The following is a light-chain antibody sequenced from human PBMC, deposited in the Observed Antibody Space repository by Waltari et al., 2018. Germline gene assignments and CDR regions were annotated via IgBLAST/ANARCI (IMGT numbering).Light chain of an antibody. CDR3: LQDYNYPHT. CDR2: AAS. CDR1: QGIRND. V-gene: IGKV1-6*01. J-gene: IGKJ1*01. Sequence: AIQMTQSPSSLSASVGDSITITCRASQGIRNDLGWYQQKPWKAPNLLIYAASSLQSGVPSRFSGSGSGTDFTLTISSLQPEDFATYYCLQDYNYPHTFGQGTKVEIK.